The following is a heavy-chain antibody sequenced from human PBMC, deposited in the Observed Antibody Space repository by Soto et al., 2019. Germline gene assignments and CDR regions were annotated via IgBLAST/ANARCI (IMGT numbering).Heavy chain of an antibody. J-gene: IGHJ3*02. D-gene: IGHD3-22*01. V-gene: IGHV3-21*01. Sequence: PGGSLRLSCAASGFTFSSYSMNWVRQAPGKGLEWVSSISSSSSYIYYADSVKGRFTISRDNAKNSLYLQMNSLRAEDTAVYYCARDYYDSSGYYCAFDIWGQGTMVTVSS. CDR3: ARDYYDSSGYYCAFDI. CDR1: GFTFSSYS. CDR2: ISSSSSYI.